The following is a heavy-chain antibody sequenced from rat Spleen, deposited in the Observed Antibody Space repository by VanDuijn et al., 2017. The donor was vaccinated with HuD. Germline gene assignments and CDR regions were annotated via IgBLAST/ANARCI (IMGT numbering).Heavy chain of an antibody. V-gene: IGHV2S75*01. CDR3: TRESWGYVMDA. J-gene: IGHJ4*01. Sequence: QVQLKESGPGLVQPSQTLSLTCTVSGFSLISYGVNWVRQSPGKGLEWMGIIWGHGKTDYNSALKSRLSINRDTSKSQVFLKMNSLVTDDTAIYYCTRESWGYVMDAWGQGASVTVSS. CDR1: GFSLISYG. D-gene: IGHD5-1*01. CDR2: IWGHGKT.